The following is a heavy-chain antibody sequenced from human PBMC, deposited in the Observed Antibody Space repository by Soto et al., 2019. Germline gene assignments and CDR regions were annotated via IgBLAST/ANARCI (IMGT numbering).Heavy chain of an antibody. J-gene: IGHJ4*02. D-gene: IGHD6-6*01. V-gene: IGHV3-23*01. CDR3: AAPNGVARRGNYFDY. CDR1: GFTFSSYA. CDR2: ISGSGGST. Sequence: EVQLLESGGGLVQPGGSLRLSCAASGFTFSSYAMSWVRQAPGKGLEWVSAISGSGGSTYYADSVKGRFTISRDNSKNTLYLQMNSLRAEDTAVYYCAAPNGVARRGNYFDYWGQGTLVTVSS.